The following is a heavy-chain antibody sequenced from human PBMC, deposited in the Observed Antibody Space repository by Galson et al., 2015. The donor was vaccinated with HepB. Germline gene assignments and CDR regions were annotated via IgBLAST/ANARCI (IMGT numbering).Heavy chain of an antibody. J-gene: IGHJ3*02. V-gene: IGHV3-23*01. Sequence: SRRLSCAASGFTFSSYAMSWVRQAPGKGLEWVSAISGSGGSTYYADSVKGRFTISRDNSKNTLYLQMNSLRAEDTAVYYCAKSSYSGADGAFAFEIWGQGTMVTVSS. CDR2: ISGSGGST. CDR1: GFTFSSYA. CDR3: AKSSYSGADGAFAFEI. D-gene: IGHD1-26*01.